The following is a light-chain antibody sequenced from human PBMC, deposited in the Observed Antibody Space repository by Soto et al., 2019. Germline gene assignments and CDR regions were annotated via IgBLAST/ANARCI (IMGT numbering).Light chain of an antibody. CDR2: EVS. CDR1: SSDVGGYNY. CDR3: SSYAGSNNYVA. V-gene: IGLV2-8*01. Sequence: QSVLTQPPSASGSPGQSVTISCTETSSDVGGYNYVSWYQQHPGKAPKLMIYEVSKRPSGVPDRFSGSKSGNTASLTVSGLHAEDEADYYCSSYAGSNNYVAFGGGTQLTVL. J-gene: IGLJ2*01.